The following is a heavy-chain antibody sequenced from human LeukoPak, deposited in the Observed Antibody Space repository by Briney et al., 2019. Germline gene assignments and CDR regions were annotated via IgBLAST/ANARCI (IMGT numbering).Heavy chain of an antibody. Sequence: PGGSLRLSCAGSGFTFRSYWMSWVRQAPGKGLEWVSAVSGGGGNTNYADSVKGRFTISRDNSKNTLYLQMNSLRAEDTAVYYCAKAYSDGWYYFDNWGQGTLVTVSS. J-gene: IGHJ4*02. CDR3: AKAYSDGWYYFDN. CDR1: GFTFRSYW. CDR2: VSGGGGNT. D-gene: IGHD6-19*01. V-gene: IGHV3-23*01.